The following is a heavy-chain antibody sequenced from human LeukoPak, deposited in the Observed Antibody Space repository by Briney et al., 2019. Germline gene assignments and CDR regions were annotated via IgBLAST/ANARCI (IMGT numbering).Heavy chain of an antibody. CDR3: ARAVEMATSYYGMDV. D-gene: IGHD5-24*01. CDR2: ISSSSSYI. J-gene: IGHJ6*02. CDR1: GFTFSSYS. Sequence: PGGSLRLSCAASGFTFSSYSMNWVRQAPGKGLEWVSSISSSSSYIYYADSVKGRFTISRDSAKNSLYLQMNSLRAEDTAVYYCARAVEMATSYYGMDVWGQGTTVTVSS. V-gene: IGHV3-21*01.